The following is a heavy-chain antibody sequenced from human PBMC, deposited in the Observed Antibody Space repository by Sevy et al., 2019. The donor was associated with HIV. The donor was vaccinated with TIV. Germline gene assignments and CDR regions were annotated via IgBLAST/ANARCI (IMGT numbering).Heavy chain of an antibody. CDR1: GYTFRSYG. Sequence: ASVKVSCRASGYTFRSYGISWVRQAPGQGLEWMGWISHYTSDKDFAQKVQGRISMTSDTSTSTANMGLRSPRSDDTALYYCARDKPQGVVVLPGTMWGGVDYWGQGTLVTVSS. CDR3: ARDKPQGVVVLPGTMWGGVDY. V-gene: IGHV1-18*01. J-gene: IGHJ4*02. CDR2: ISHYTSDK. D-gene: IGHD2-2*01.